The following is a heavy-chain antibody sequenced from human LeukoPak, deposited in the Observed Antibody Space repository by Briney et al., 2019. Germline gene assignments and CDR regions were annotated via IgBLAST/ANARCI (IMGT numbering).Heavy chain of an antibody. Sequence: GGSLRLSCAASGFTFSSYWMSWVRQAPGKGLEWVANIKQDGSEKYYVDSVKGRFTIPRDNAKNSLYLQMNSLRAEDTAVYYCARSVDTAMAYYYYYMDVWGKGTTVTVSS. CDR3: ARSVDTAMAYYYYYMDV. CDR2: IKQDGSEK. D-gene: IGHD5-18*01. V-gene: IGHV3-7*01. CDR1: GFTFSSYW. J-gene: IGHJ6*03.